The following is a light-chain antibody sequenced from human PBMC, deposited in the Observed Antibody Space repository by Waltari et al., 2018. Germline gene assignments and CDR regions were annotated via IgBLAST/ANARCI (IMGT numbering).Light chain of an antibody. CDR3: ASYTSSGAWM. CDR2: DVN. J-gene: IGLJ3*02. Sequence: WYQQDPGEVPKLMMYDVNNRPSGVSHRFFGSKSGNTASLTISGLQPEDEADYYCASYTSSGAWMFGGGTKVTVL. V-gene: IGLV2-14*03.